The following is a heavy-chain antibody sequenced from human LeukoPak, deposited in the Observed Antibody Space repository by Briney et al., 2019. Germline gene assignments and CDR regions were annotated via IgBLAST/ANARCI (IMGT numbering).Heavy chain of an antibody. CDR2: IIPILGIA. V-gene: IGHV1-69*04. CDR3: ATASQYSSSSWYYYGMDV. D-gene: IGHD6-6*01. CDR1: GGTFSSYA. Sequence: GASVKVSCKASGGTFSSYAISWVRQAPGQGLEWMGRIIPILGIANYAQKFQGRVTITADKSTSTAYMELSSLRSEDTAVYYCATASQYSSSSWYYYGMDVWGQGTTVTVSS. J-gene: IGHJ6*02.